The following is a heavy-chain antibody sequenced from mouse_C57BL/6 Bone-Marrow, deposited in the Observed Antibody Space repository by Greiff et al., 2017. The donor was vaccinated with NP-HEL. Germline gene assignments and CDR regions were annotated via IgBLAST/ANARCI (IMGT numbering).Heavy chain of an antibody. D-gene: IGHD2-2*01. V-gene: IGHV2-2*01. CDR3: AIPSTMVTTNAMDY. Sequence: VMLVESGPGLVQPSQSLSITCTVSGFSLTSYGVHWVRQSPGKGLEWLGVIWSGGSTDYNAAFISRLSISKDNPKSQVFFKMNSLQADDTAIYYCAIPSTMVTTNAMDYWGQGTSVTVSS. CDR1: GFSLTSYG. J-gene: IGHJ4*01. CDR2: IWSGGST.